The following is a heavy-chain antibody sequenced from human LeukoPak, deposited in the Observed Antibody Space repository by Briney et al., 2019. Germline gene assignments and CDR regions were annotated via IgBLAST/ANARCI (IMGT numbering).Heavy chain of an antibody. J-gene: IGHJ4*02. Sequence: QAGGSLRLSCAASGFTVSSNYMSWVRQAPGKGLEWVSVIYSGGSTYYADSVKGRFTISRDNSKNTLYLQMNSLRAEDTAVYYCARDSRSSGCAYWGQGTLVTVSS. V-gene: IGHV3-66*01. CDR2: IYSGGST. CDR3: ARDSRSSGCAY. CDR1: GFTVSSNY. D-gene: IGHD3-22*01.